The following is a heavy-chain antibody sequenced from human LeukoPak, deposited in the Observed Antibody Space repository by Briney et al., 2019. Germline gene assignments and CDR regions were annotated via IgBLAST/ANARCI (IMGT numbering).Heavy chain of an antibody. J-gene: IGHJ4*02. Sequence: GGSLRLSCAASGFTFSSYSMNWVRQAPGKGLEWVSSISSSSSYIYYADSVKGRFTISRDNAKNSLYLQMNSLRAEDTAVYYCARDLRSSGSSDYWGQGTLVTVSS. V-gene: IGHV3-21*01. CDR1: GFTFSSYS. CDR3: ARDLRSSGSSDY. D-gene: IGHD6-6*01. CDR2: ISSSSSYI.